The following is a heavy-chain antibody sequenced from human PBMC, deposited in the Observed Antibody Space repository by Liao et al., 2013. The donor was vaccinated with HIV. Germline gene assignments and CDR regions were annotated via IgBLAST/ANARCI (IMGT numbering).Heavy chain of an antibody. V-gene: IGHV4-39*07. CDR1: GGSISSSSYY. CDR2: IYYSGST. D-gene: IGHD6-6*01. J-gene: IGHJ6*04. Sequence: QLQLQESGPGLVKPSETLSLTCTVSGGSISSSSYYWGWIRQPPGKGLEWIGSIYYSGSTNYNPSLKSRVTMSVDTSKNQFSLKLSSVTAADTAVYYCARDEAPWAHGDVWGKGTTVTVSS. CDR3: ARDEAPWAHGDV.